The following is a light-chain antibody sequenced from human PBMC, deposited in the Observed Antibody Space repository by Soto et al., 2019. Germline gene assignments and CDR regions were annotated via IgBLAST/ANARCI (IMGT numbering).Light chain of an antibody. CDR3: SSYTSRSTLYV. J-gene: IGLJ1*01. CDR1: SSDVGGYNY. CDR2: DVR. Sequence: QSVLTQPASVSGSPGQSITISCTGTSSDVGGYNYVSWYQQHPGKAPKLMIYDVRNRPSGVSNLFSGSKSGNTASLTISGLQAEDEADYYCSSYTSRSTLYVFGTGTKLTVL. V-gene: IGLV2-14*01.